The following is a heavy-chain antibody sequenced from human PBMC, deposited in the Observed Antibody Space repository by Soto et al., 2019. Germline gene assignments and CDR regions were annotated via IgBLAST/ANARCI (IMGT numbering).Heavy chain of an antibody. J-gene: IGHJ4*02. CDR2: IRNRANSYTT. D-gene: IGHD6-13*01. Sequence: EVQLVESGGGLVQPGGSLRLSCAASGFTFSDYHMDWVRQAPGKGLEWVGRIRNRANSYTTEYAASVKGRFTFSRDDSKNSLDLQMYSLKAEDTAGYYCVRGVSYWGQGTLVTVSS. V-gene: IGHV3-72*01. CDR1: GFTFSDYH. CDR3: VRGVSY.